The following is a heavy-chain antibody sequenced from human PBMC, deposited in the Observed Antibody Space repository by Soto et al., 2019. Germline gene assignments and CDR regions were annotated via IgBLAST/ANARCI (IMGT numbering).Heavy chain of an antibody. CDR2: IGSGSRGT. V-gene: IGHV3-23*01. J-gene: IGHJ6*02. CDR1: GFAFSNFA. Sequence: GESLKISCVASGFAFSNFAMSWVRQAPGKGLEWVSAIGSGSRGTHYAESVEDRFTISRDDSKNTLYLQMKSLRAEDTAAYYCARDPPATRHGMDVWGQGTTVTVS. CDR3: ARDPPATRHGMDV.